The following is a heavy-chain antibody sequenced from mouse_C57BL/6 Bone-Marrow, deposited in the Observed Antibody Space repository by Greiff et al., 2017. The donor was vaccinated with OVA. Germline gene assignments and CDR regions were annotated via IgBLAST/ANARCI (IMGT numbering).Heavy chain of an antibody. J-gene: IGHJ4*01. Sequence: EVNVVESGGGLVKPGGSLKLSCAASGFTFSSYAMSWVRQTPEKRLEWVATISDGGSYTYYPDNVKGRFTISRDNAKNHLYLQMSHLKSEDTAMYYCASPLWYPYAMDYWGQGTSVTVSS. CDR1: GFTFSSYA. D-gene: IGHD2-1*01. V-gene: IGHV5-4*03. CDR2: ISDGGSYT. CDR3: ASPLWYPYAMDY.